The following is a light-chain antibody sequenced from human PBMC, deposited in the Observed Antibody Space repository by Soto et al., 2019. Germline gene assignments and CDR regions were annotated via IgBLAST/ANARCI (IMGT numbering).Light chain of an antibody. CDR3: QQYNNWPPPLT. Sequence: EIVMTQSPATLSVSPGERATLSCRASQSVSSNLAWYQQKPGQAPRLLIYGASTRSPGIPARFSGSGSGTEFTLTISSLQSEDFAVYYCQQYNNWPPPLTFGGGTKVEI. CDR1: QSVSSN. V-gene: IGKV3-15*01. J-gene: IGKJ4*01. CDR2: GAS.